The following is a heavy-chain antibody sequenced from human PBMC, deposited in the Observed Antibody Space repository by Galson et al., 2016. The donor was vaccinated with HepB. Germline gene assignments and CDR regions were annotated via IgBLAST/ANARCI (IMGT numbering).Heavy chain of an antibody. J-gene: IGHJ1*01. CDR1: GFTFSSYG. D-gene: IGHD4-23*01. Sequence: SLRLSCADSGFTFSSYGMHWVRQAPGKGLEWVAVISYDGSNKYYADSVKGRFTISRDNSKNTLYLQMNSLRAEDTAVYYCAKDHTRTAVVTAGYFQHWGLGTLVTVSS. V-gene: IGHV3-30*18. CDR3: AKDHTRTAVVTAGYFQH. CDR2: ISYDGSNK.